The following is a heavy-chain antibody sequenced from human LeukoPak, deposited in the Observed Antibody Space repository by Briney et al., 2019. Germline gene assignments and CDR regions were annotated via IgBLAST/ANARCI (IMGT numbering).Heavy chain of an antibody. Sequence: GGSLRLSCAASGFTFSSYAMHWVRQAPGMGLEWVAVISYDGSNKYYADSVKGRFTISRDNSKNTLYLQMNSLRAEDTAVYYCARVLTPQSLFSSRFDPWGQGTLVTVSS. V-gene: IGHV3-30*04. D-gene: IGHD3-9*01. CDR3: ARVLTPQSLFSSRFDP. J-gene: IGHJ5*02. CDR2: ISYDGSNK. CDR1: GFTFSSYA.